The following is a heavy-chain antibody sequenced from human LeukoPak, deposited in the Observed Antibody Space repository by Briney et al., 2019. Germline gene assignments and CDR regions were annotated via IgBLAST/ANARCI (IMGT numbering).Heavy chain of an antibody. Sequence: ASVKVSCKASGYTFTSYGISWVRQAPGQGLEWMGWISAYNGNTNYAQKLQGRVTMTTDTSTSTAYMELRSLRSDDTAVYYCARVPRSRGPYNWYDRAREAYFDYWGQGTLVTVSS. D-gene: IGHD1-20*01. J-gene: IGHJ4*02. CDR2: ISAYNGNT. CDR1: GYTFTSYG. CDR3: ARVPRSRGPYNWYDRAREAYFDY. V-gene: IGHV1-18*01.